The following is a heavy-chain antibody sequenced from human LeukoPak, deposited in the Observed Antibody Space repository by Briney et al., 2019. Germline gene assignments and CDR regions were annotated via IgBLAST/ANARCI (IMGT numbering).Heavy chain of an antibody. V-gene: IGHV3-21*04. J-gene: IGHJ3*02. CDR1: GFTFSSYS. CDR3: ARGRHCSRTSCYIDAFDI. D-gene: IGHD2-2*02. Sequence: GGSLRLSCAASGFTFSSYSMNWIRQAPGKGLEWVSSISSSTSYIYYADSVKGRFTISKDNAKNSLYLQMNSLRDEDTAVYYCARGRHCSRTSCYIDAFDIWGQGTMVTVSS. CDR2: ISSSTSYI.